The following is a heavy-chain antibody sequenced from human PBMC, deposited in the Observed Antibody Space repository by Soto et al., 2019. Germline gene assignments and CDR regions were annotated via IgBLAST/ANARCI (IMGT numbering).Heavy chain of an antibody. J-gene: IGHJ4*02. Sequence: EVQLLESGGGLVQPGGSLRLSCAASGFTFSNYAMTWVRQAPGKGLEWVSVITGSGGGTYFVDSVKGRFTISRDNSNNTVYLQTNSLRAEDTAVYYCAKRPLTAAGFDYWGQGTLVTVSS. D-gene: IGHD6-13*01. V-gene: IGHV3-23*01. CDR3: AKRPLTAAGFDY. CDR1: GFTFSNYA. CDR2: ITGSGGGT.